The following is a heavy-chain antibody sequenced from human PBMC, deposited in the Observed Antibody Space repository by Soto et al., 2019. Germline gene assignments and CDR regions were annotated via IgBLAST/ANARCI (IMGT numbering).Heavy chain of an antibody. D-gene: IGHD3-10*01. V-gene: IGHV3-23*01. Sequence: GESLKISCAASGFTFSSYAMSWVRQAPGKGLEWVSAISGSGGSTYYADSVKGRFTISRDNSKNTLYLQMNSLRAEDTAVYYCAKGGVYSKWEGMVRGVTWGYYFDYWGQGTLVTVSS. CDR3: AKGGVYSKWEGMVRGVTWGYYFDY. CDR2: ISGSGGST. CDR1: GFTFSSYA. J-gene: IGHJ4*02.